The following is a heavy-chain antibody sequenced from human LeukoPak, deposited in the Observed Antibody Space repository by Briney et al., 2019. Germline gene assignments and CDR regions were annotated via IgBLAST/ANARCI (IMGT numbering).Heavy chain of an antibody. D-gene: IGHD5-12*01. V-gene: IGHV3-48*02. CDR1: GFTFSYYS. CDR3: ARDHGYAFDY. CDR2: INSISGEI. J-gene: IGHJ4*02. Sequence: GGSLRLSCVASGFTFSYYSMNWVRQAPGKGLEWVSYINSISGEIWYADSVKGRFTISRDDAKNSLYLQMNSLRDEDTAVYYCARDHGYAFDYWGQGIPVTVSS.